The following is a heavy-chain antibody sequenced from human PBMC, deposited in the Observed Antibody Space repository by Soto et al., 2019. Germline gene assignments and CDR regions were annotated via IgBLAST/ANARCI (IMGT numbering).Heavy chain of an antibody. CDR2: IYYSGST. CDR1: GGSISSYY. D-gene: IGHD6-19*01. J-gene: IGHJ5*02. CDR3: ARGKRQWLGEDQYNWFDP. Sequence: QVQLQESGPGLVKPSETLSLTCTVSGGSISSYYWSWIRQPPGKGLEWIGYIYYSGSTNYNPSLKSRFTISVDTSKNQFSLKLSSVTAADTAVYYCARGKRQWLGEDQYNWFDPWGQGTLVTVSS. V-gene: IGHV4-59*01.